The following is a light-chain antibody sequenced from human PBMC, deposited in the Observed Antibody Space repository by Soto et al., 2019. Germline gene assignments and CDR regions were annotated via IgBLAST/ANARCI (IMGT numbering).Light chain of an antibody. CDR1: QSISSY. CDR3: QQSYSTVT. Sequence: DIQMTQSPSSLSASVGDRVTITCRASQSISSYLNWYQQKPGKAPKLLIYAASSLQSGVPSRFSGSGSGTYFTLTISSLQPEYFATYYCQQSYSTVTFGGGTKVEIK. V-gene: IGKV1-39*01. CDR2: AAS. J-gene: IGKJ4*01.